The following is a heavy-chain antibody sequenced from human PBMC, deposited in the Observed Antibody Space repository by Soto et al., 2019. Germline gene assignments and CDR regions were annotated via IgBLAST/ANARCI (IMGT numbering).Heavy chain of an antibody. Sequence: WASVKVSCKASGYTFTGYYMHWVRQAPGQGLEWMGWINPNSGGTNYAQKFQGWVTMTRDTSISTAYMELSRLRSDDTAVYYCARDFSGITIFGVVTHYGMDVWGQGTTVTVSS. CDR3: ARDFSGITIFGVVTHYGMDV. D-gene: IGHD3-3*01. V-gene: IGHV1-2*04. J-gene: IGHJ6*02. CDR1: GYTFTGYY. CDR2: INPNSGGT.